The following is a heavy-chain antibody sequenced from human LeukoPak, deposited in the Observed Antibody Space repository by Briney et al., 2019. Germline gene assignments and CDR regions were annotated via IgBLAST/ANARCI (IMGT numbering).Heavy chain of an antibody. J-gene: IGHJ3*02. CDR2: FDPEDGET. Sequence: ASVKVSCKVSGYTLTELSMHWVRQAPGKGLEWMGGFDPEDGETIYAQKFQGRVTMTEDTSTDTAYMELSSLRSEVTAVYYCATISDFWSKPHDAFDIWGQGTMVTVSS. V-gene: IGHV1-24*01. CDR1: GYTLTELS. CDR3: ATISDFWSKPHDAFDI. D-gene: IGHD3-3*01.